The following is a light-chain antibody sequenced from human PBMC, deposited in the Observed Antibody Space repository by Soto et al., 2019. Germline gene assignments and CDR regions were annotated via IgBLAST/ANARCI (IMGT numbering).Light chain of an antibody. CDR2: GAS. V-gene: IGKV3-15*01. Sequence: EIVMTQSPATLSVSPGEGATLSCRASQSVSSNLAWYQQKPGQAPRLLIYGASTSATGIPARFSGSGSGTEFTLTISNLQSEDFSVYYCQQYDNWPPWTFGQGTKVEIK. CDR1: QSVSSN. CDR3: QQYDNWPPWT. J-gene: IGKJ1*01.